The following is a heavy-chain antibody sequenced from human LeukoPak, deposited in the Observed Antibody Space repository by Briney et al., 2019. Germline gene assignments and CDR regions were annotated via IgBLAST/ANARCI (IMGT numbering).Heavy chain of an antibody. J-gene: IGHJ4*02. CDR1: GCSFTRYY. CDR2: IYPGDSDT. V-gene: IGHV5-51*01. Sequence: GESLKISCKGSGCSFTRYYIGWVRQIPGKGLEWMGIIYPGDSDTRYSPSFQGQVTISADKSISTAYLQWSSLKASDTAMYYCARYRYCSGGNCYGPDYWGQGTLVTVSS. D-gene: IGHD2-15*01. CDR3: ARYRYCSGGNCYGPDY.